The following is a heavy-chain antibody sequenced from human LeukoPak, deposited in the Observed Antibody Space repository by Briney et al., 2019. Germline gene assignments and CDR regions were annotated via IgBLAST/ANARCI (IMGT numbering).Heavy chain of an antibody. CDR2: IYTSGST. J-gene: IGHJ5*02. Sequence: PSETLSLTRTVSGGSISSYYWSWIRQPAGEGLEWIGRIYTSGSTNYNPSLKSRVTMSVDTSKNQFSLKLSSVTAADTAVYYCARAKTYNWNDRWFDPWGQGTLVTVSS. V-gene: IGHV4-4*07. D-gene: IGHD1-20*01. CDR1: GGSISSYY. CDR3: ARAKTYNWNDRWFDP.